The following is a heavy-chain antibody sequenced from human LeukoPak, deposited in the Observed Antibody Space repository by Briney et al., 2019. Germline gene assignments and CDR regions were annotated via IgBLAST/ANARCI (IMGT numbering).Heavy chain of an antibody. J-gene: IGHJ4*02. D-gene: IGHD2-2*01. CDR1: GGSISNYY. Sequence: SETLSLTCTVSGGSISNYYWSWIRQPAGMGLEWIGRIYASGSTNYNASLKSRVTMPVDTSNNQFSLNLSSVTAADTAVYYCARTSARRAQFDYWGQATLVTVSS. V-gene: IGHV4-4*07. CDR3: ARTSARRAQFDY. CDR2: IYASGST.